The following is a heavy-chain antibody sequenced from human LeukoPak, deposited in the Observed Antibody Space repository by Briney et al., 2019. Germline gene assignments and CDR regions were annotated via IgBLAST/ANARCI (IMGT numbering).Heavy chain of an antibody. D-gene: IGHD5-18*01. CDR1: GYTLTELS. Sequence: ASVKVSCKVSGYTLTELSMHWVRQAPGQGLEWMGGIIPIFGTANYAQKFQGRVTITADESTSTAYMELSSLRSEDTAVYYCARDWGPGYSYGYYYCYGMDVWGQGTTVTVSS. V-gene: IGHV1-69*13. CDR3: ARDWGPGYSYGYYYCYGMDV. J-gene: IGHJ6*02. CDR2: IIPIFGTA.